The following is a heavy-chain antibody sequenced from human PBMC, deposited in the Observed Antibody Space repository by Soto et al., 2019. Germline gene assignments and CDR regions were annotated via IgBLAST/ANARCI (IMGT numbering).Heavy chain of an antibody. CDR3: ERDNRAAAWNY. CDR2: IYSGGST. Sequence: PGGSLRLSCAASGFTVSSNYMSWVRQAPGKGLEWVSVIYSGGSTYYADSVKGRFTISRDNSKNTLYLQMNSLRAEDTAVYYCERDNRAAAWNYWGQGTLVTVSS. J-gene: IGHJ4*02. V-gene: IGHV3-53*01. CDR1: GFTVSSNY. D-gene: IGHD6-13*01.